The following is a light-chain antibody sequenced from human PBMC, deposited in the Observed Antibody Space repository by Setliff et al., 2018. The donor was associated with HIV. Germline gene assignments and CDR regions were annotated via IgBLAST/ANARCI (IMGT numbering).Light chain of an antibody. J-gene: IGLJ2*01. Sequence: QSVLTQPASVSGSPGQSITISCTGTRSDVGGYNYVSWYQQHPGKAPKLMIYHVNKRPSGFSHRFSGSKSGNTASLTISGLQAEDGADYYCSSYTTSTFDVVFGGGTKVTAL. CDR2: HVN. CDR1: RSDVGGYNY. CDR3: SSYTTSTFDVV. V-gene: IGLV2-14*01.